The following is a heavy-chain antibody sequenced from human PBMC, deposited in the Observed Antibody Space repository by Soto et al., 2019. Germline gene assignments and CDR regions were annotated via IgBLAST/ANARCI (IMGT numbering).Heavy chain of an antibody. CDR1: GFTFSSSE. Sequence: EVQLVESGGGLVQPGGSLRLSCAVSGFTFSSSEMYWVRQAPGKGLEWISYIHPSGQPIFYADSVKGRFTISRDNANNSLFLKMNSLRAEDMAVYYCARRASRWGQGTMVTVSS. CDR3: ARRASR. D-gene: IGHD1-26*01. CDR2: IHPSGQPI. V-gene: IGHV3-48*03. J-gene: IGHJ3*01.